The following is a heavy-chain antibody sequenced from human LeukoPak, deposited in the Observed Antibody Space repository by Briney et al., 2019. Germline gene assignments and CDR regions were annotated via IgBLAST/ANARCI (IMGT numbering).Heavy chain of an antibody. Sequence: PGGSLRLSCAASGFTVSSNYMSWVRQAPGKGLEWVSVIYSGGSTYYADSVKGRFTISRDNSKNTLYLQMNSLRAEDTAVYYCAKDYYCSGGSCYSEDWFDPWGQGTLVTVSS. CDR2: IYSGGST. CDR1: GFTVSSNY. V-gene: IGHV3-66*01. CDR3: AKDYYCSGGSCYSEDWFDP. J-gene: IGHJ5*02. D-gene: IGHD2-15*01.